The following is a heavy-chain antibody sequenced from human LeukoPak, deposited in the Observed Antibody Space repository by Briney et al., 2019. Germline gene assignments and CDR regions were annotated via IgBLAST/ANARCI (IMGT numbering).Heavy chain of an antibody. CDR1: GFTFSDYY. V-gene: IGHV3-11*01. J-gene: IGHJ5*02. CDR2: ISSSGGTI. Sequence: GGSLRLSCAASGFTFSDYYMSWIRQAPGKGLEWVSYISSSGGTIYYADSVKGRFTISRDNAKNSLYLQMNSLRAEDTAVYYCARDPNYDILTGYQRFDPWGQGTLVTVSS. CDR3: ARDPNYDILTGYQRFDP. D-gene: IGHD3-9*01.